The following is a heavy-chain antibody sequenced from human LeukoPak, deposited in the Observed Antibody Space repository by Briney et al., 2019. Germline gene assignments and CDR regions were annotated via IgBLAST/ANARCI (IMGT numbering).Heavy chain of an antibody. V-gene: IGHV3-23*01. CDR1: GFAFSTYA. Sequence: GGSLRLSCAASGFAFSTYAMAWVRQAPGKGLEWVSSLSPNGGNTYYADSVKGRFTISRDNSKNTLFLQMNRLRAEDTALYYCAKRSVAAVSTARAFEFWGQGTLVTVSS. CDR3: AKRSVAAVSTARAFEF. CDR2: LSPNGGNT. J-gene: IGHJ4*02. D-gene: IGHD6-13*01.